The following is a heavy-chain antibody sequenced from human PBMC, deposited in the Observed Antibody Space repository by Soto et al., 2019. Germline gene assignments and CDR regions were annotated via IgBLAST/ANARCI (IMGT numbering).Heavy chain of an antibody. CDR3: ATITIFGVVPNYFDY. J-gene: IGHJ4*02. D-gene: IGHD3-3*01. Sequence: SETLSLTCAVSGGSISSSSYYWGWIRQPPGKGLEWIGSFYYSESTYYNPSLKSRVTISVDTSKNQFSLKLSSVTAADTAVYYCATITIFGVVPNYFDYWGQGTLVTVS. CDR2: FYYSEST. CDR1: GGSISSSSYY. V-gene: IGHV4-39*01.